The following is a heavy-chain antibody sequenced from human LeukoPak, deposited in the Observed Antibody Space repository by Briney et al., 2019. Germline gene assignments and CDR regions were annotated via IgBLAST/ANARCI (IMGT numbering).Heavy chain of an antibody. D-gene: IGHD5-18*01. CDR1: GFTLRRYW. J-gene: IGHJ4*02. Sequence: PGGSLRLSCAASGFTLRRYWVHWVRQAPGKGLVWVSRIKTDGSSITNADSVKGRFTISRDNAKNTLYLEMNSLRTEDRAVYYCTRGQYRYGPFDYWGQGTLVTVSS. CDR2: IKTDGSSI. CDR3: TRGQYRYGPFDY. V-gene: IGHV3-74*01.